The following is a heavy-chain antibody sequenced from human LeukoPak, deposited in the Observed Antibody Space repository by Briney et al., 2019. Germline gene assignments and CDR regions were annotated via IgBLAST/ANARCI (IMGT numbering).Heavy chain of an antibody. J-gene: IGHJ4*02. D-gene: IGHD5-24*01. CDR3: ARGGQGMATIIELLPRTFDY. CDR1: GGSFSGYY. Sequence: SETLSLTCAVYGGSFSGYYWSWIRQPPGKGLEWIGEINHSGSTNYNPSLKSRVTISVDTSKNQSSLKLSSVTAADTAVYYCARGGQGMATIIELLPRTFDYWGQGTLVTVSS. V-gene: IGHV4-34*01. CDR2: INHSGST.